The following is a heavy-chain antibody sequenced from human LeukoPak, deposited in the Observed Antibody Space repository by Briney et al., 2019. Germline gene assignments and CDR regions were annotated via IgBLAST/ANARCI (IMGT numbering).Heavy chain of an antibody. CDR3: TTDLAGAAAGYYYYYMDV. CDR2: IKSKTDGGTT. CDR1: GFTFSNAW. D-gene: IGHD6-13*01. Sequence: GGSLRLSCAASGFTFSNAWMGWVRQAPGKGLEWVGRIKSKTDGGTTDYAAPVKGRFTISRDDSKNTLYLQMNSLKTEDTAVYYCTTDLAGAAAGYYYYYMDVWGKGTTVTVSS. J-gene: IGHJ6*03. V-gene: IGHV3-15*01.